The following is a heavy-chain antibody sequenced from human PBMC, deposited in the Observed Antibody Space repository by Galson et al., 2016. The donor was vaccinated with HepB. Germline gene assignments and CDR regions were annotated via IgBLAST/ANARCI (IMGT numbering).Heavy chain of an antibody. CDR1: GGSISSSNW. CDR3: AKNGPAHHGGWYFGL. J-gene: IGHJ2*01. D-gene: IGHD1-14*01. V-gene: IGHV4-4*02. Sequence: SETLSLTCAVSGGSISSSNWWSWVRQPPGKGLEWIGEVYHSGSTHYNPALKTRIIISVDSSKNEISLKMTSVTAADTAVYYCAKNGPAHHGGWYFGLWGRGTLVTVSS. CDR2: VYHSGST.